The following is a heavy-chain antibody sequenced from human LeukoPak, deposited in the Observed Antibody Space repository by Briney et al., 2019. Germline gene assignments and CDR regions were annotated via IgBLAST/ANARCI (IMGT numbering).Heavy chain of an antibody. Sequence: NSGGSLRLSCLASGFSFNSYTMNWVREAPGKGLEWVSTISPVSSYTWYAESVKGRFTISRGNPKNSLYLQMDSLRAEDTAVYYCVRDVSRRIGMDVWGQGTTVSVSS. CDR3: VRDVSRRIGMDV. V-gene: IGHV3-21*01. D-gene: IGHD2/OR15-2a*01. J-gene: IGHJ6*02. CDR2: ISPVSSYT. CDR1: GFSFNSYT.